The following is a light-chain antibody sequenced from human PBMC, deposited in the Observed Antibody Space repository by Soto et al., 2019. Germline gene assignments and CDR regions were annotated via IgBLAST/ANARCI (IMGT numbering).Light chain of an antibody. Sequence: DIQMTQSPSTLSASVGERVTITCRASQSVSNWLAWYQQKPGKAPKLLIYDVSSLESGVPSRVSGSGSGTEFILTISSLQPDDFATYYCQQYDSDSWTFDQGTKVEMK. V-gene: IGKV1-5*01. CDR2: DVS. J-gene: IGKJ1*01. CDR3: QQYDSDSWT. CDR1: QSVSNW.